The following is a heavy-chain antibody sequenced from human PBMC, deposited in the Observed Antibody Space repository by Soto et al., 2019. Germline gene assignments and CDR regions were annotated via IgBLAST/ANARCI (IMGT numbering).Heavy chain of an antibody. D-gene: IGHD3-10*01. CDR1: AFTFSSYG. J-gene: IGHJ4*02. CDR3: AKTLNYSGSGSPDN. CDR2: ISGGGDNT. V-gene: IGHV3-23*01. Sequence: EVQLLESGGGLVQPGGSLRLSCAASAFTFSSYGMSWVRQAPGKGLEWVSAISGGGDNTYYADSVKGRFTISRDKSKNTLYLKMSGLTAKDTGVYYCAKTLNYSGSGSPDNWGQGTLVTVSS.